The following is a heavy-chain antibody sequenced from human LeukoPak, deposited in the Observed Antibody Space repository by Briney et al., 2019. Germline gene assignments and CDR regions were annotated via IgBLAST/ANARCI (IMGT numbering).Heavy chain of an antibody. J-gene: IGHJ4*02. V-gene: IGHV3-21*01. CDR1: GFTFRSYS. Sequence: PRGSLRLSCAASGFTFRSYSMNWVRQAPGKGLEWVSSINSRGNDKYYAESVKGRFTISRDNAKNSLYLQMNNLRVEDTAVYYCAREGSIVPHQDLDCWGQGSLVTVSS. CDR2: INSRGNDK. CDR3: AREGSIVPHQDLDC. D-gene: IGHD2-21*01.